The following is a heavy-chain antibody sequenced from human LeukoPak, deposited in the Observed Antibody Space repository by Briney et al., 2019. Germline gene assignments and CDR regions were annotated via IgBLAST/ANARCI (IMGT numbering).Heavy chain of an antibody. Sequence: ASVKVSCKASGYTFTSYGISWVRQAPGQGLEWMGWISAYNGNTNYAQKLQGRVTMTTDTSTSTAYMELRSLRSDDTAVYYCARNVIAVAENANWFDPWGQGTLVTVSS. CDR3: ARNVIAVAENANWFDP. CDR1: GYTFTSYG. D-gene: IGHD6-19*01. J-gene: IGHJ5*02. V-gene: IGHV1-18*01. CDR2: ISAYNGNT.